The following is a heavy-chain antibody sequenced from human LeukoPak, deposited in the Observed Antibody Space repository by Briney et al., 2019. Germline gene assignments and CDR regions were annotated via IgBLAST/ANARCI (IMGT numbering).Heavy chain of an antibody. CDR2: IYPGDSDT. Sequence: GESLKISCKGSGYSFTNYWIGWVRQMPGKGLEWMGIIYPGDSDTRYSPSFQGQVTISADKSISTAYLQWSSLKASDTAMYYCARRPSCGGDCYYFDYWGQGTLVTVSS. CDR1: GYSFTNYW. V-gene: IGHV5-51*01. D-gene: IGHD2-21*02. J-gene: IGHJ4*02. CDR3: ARRPSCGGDCYYFDY.